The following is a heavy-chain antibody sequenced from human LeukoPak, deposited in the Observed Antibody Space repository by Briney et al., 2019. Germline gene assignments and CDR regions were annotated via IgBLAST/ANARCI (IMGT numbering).Heavy chain of an antibody. Sequence: ASVKVSCKASGYTLTDYYIHWVRQAPGQGLEWMGWINPNSGHTTYAQKCQGRVSMTRDTSISSAYMDLSRLNSDDTAVYFCAREEQYNNFFDYWGQGTLVTVSS. CDR2: INPNSGHT. CDR1: GYTLTDYY. CDR3: AREEQYNNFFDY. J-gene: IGHJ4*02. V-gene: IGHV1-2*02. D-gene: IGHD1-1*01.